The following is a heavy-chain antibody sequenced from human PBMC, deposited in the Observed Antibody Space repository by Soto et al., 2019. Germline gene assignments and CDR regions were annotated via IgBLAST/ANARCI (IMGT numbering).Heavy chain of an antibody. CDR1: GFTFRTYA. J-gene: IGHJ4*02. V-gene: IGHV3-23*01. CDR3: AKIHTGSGSSKFDY. D-gene: IGHD3-10*01. Sequence: GGSLRLSCAASGFTFRTYAMNWVRQAPGKGLEWISAISGSGSFTHYADSVRGRFTISRDNSQNQLYLQMNNLGGDDTAMYYCAKIHTGSGSSKFDYWGQGIQVTVSS. CDR2: ISGSGSFT.